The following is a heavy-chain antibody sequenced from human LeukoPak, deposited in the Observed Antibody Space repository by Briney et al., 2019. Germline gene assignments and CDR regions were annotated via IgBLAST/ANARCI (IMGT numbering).Heavy chain of an antibody. CDR2: ISSSSSYI. CDR3: ARASGSYSFDY. J-gene: IGHJ4*02. CDR1: GFTFSSYS. Sequence: PGGSLRLSCAASGFTFSSYSMNWVRQAPGKGLEWVSSISSSSSYIYYADSVKGRFTISRDNAKNTLNLQMNSLRAEDMAVYYCARASGSYSFDYWGQGNLVTVSS. V-gene: IGHV3-21*01. D-gene: IGHD1-26*01.